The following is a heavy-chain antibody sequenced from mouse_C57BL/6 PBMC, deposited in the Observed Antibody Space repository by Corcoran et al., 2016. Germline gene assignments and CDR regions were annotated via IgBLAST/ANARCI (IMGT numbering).Heavy chain of an antibody. J-gene: IGHJ2*01. D-gene: IGHD1-1*01. Sequence: QIQLVQSGPELKKPGETVKISCKASGYTFTTYGMSWVKQAPGKGLKWMGWINTYSGVPTYADDFKGRFAFSLETSASTAYLQINNLKNDDTATYFCAREYYYGSNIDYWGQGTTLTVSS. CDR2: INTYSGVP. CDR1: GYTFTTYG. V-gene: IGHV9-3*01. CDR3: AREYYYGSNIDY.